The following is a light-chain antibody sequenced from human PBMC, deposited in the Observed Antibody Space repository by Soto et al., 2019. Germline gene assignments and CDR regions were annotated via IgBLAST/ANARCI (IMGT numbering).Light chain of an antibody. CDR3: QSYEGRLNVT. CDR1: SANIGAGFD. V-gene: IGLV1-40*01. Sequence: QSVLTQPPSVSGAPGQRVTIACTGSSANIGAGFDVQWYQHLPGTAPKLLIYGNNKRPSGVPDRFSGSKSGTSASLAITGLQAEDEGDYYCQSYEGRLNVTFGGGTQVTVL. J-gene: IGLJ2*01. CDR2: GNN.